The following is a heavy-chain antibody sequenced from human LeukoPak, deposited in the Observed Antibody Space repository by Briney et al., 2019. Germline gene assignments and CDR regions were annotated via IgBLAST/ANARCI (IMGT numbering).Heavy chain of an antibody. D-gene: IGHD1-26*01. CDR1: GYNFIRYA. J-gene: IGHJ5*02. V-gene: IGHV1-18*01. CDR3: ARGGSGSYDH. CDR2: ISPYNGRT. Sequence: GASVKVSCKASGYNFIRYAITWVRQAPGQGLEWMGWISPYNGRTNNAQKFQGRVNMTTDTATSTAYMEVRSLRSDDTTVYYCARGGSGSYDHWGQGTLVTVSS.